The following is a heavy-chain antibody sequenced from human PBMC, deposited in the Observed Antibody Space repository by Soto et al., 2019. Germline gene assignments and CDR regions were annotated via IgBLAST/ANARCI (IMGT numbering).Heavy chain of an antibody. CDR1: GGSFSGYY. D-gene: IGHD3-9*01. J-gene: IGHJ2*01. Sequence: QVQLQQWGAGPLRPLETLSLTCGVSGGSFSGYYWSWIRQSPGKVLEWIGEINDRGSINYNPSLRSRVSLSVDTSKNQYSLNLRSVTAADTAVYYCAREIHDILTGPPWVWYFDLWGRGNLVTVSS. CDR2: INDRGSI. V-gene: IGHV4-34*01. CDR3: AREIHDILTGPPWVWYFDL.